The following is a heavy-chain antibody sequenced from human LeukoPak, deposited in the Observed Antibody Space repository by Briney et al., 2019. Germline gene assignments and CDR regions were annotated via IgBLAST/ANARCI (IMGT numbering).Heavy chain of an antibody. CDR1: EFTFSSSV. Sequence: GGSLRLSCAASEFTFSSSVMSWVRQAPGKGLEWVSAISGSGGSTYYADSVKGRFTISRDNSKNTLYLQMNSLRAEDTAVYYCAKHSTGVECWGRGTLVTVSS. D-gene: IGHD3-10*01. CDR3: AKHSTGVEC. J-gene: IGHJ2*01. CDR2: ISGSGGST. V-gene: IGHV3-23*01.